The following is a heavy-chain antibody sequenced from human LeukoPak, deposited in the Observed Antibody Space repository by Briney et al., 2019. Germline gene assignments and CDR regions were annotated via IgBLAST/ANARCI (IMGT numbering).Heavy chain of an antibody. Sequence: GESLKISCKGSGYSFTSYWISWVRQMPGKGLEWMGRIDPSDSYTNYSPSFQGHVTISADKSISTAYLQWSSPKASDTAMYYRARRGYSSSWYEHYYFDYWGQGTLVTVSS. CDR2: IDPSDSYT. V-gene: IGHV5-10-1*01. J-gene: IGHJ4*02. CDR3: ARRGYSSSWYEHYYFDY. CDR1: GYSFTSYW. D-gene: IGHD6-13*01.